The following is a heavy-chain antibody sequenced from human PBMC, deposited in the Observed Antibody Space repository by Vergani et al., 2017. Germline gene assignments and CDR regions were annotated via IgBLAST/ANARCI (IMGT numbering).Heavy chain of an antibody. J-gene: IGHJ4*02. Sequence: QVQLVQSGAEVKKPGASVKVSCKASGYTFTSYAMHWVRQAPGQRLEWMGWINAGNGNTKYSQKFQGRVTITRDTSASTAYMELSSLRSEDTAVYYCARGANYYHSSGYPTGYWGQGTLVTVSS. CDR3: ARGANYYHSSGYPTGY. CDR2: INAGNGNT. CDR1: GYTFTSYA. D-gene: IGHD3-22*01. V-gene: IGHV1-3*01.